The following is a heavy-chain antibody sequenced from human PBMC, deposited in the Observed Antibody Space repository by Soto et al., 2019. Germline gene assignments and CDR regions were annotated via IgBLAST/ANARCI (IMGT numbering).Heavy chain of an antibody. CDR2: IKSKTTGGTT. J-gene: IGHJ4*02. D-gene: IGHD2-2*01. CDR3: RAAAY. Sequence: EVQLVESGGGLVGPGGSLRLSCAGSGFTFSNAWMNWVRQAPGKGLEWVGRIKSKTTGGTTDYAAPVKGRFSISRDDSKNTVYLQMTSLKAEDTAVYYCRAAAYWGQGTLVIVSS. CDR1: GFTFSNAW. V-gene: IGHV3-15*07.